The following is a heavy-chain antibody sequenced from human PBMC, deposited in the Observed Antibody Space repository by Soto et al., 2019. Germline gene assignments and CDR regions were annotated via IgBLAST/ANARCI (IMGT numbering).Heavy chain of an antibody. CDR2: IFSNDEK. V-gene: IGHV2-26*01. CDR3: ARLQPPNTYYYYYGMDV. CDR1: GFSLSNARMG. Sequence: QVTLKESGPVLVKPTETLTLTCTVSGFSLSNARMGVSWIRQPPGKALEWLAHIFSNDEKSYSTSLKSRLTISKDHSKSQVVLTLTNMDPVDTATYYCARLQPPNTYYYYYGMDVWGRGTTVTVSS. D-gene: IGHD2-2*01. J-gene: IGHJ6*02.